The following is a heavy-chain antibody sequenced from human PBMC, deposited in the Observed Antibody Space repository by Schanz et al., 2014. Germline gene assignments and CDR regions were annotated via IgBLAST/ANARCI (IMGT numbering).Heavy chain of an antibody. CDR2: ISYDGSSK. J-gene: IGHJ3*02. V-gene: IGHV3-33*01. D-gene: IGHD3-10*01. CDR3: ARGIITMVRGGDAGAFDI. CDR1: GFTFRSYG. Sequence: QVQLVESGGGVVQPGRSLRLSCAASGFTFRSYGMHWVRQAPGKGLEWVALISYDGSSKNHADSVQGRFTISRDNSKNALYLQMGSLRAEDTAVYYCARGIITMVRGGDAGAFDIWGQGTMVTVSS.